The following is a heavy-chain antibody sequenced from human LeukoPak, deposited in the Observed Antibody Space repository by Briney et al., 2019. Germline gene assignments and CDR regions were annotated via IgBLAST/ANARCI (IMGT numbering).Heavy chain of an antibody. V-gene: IGHV1-2*04. J-gene: IGHJ4*02. CDR3: ARGPRDLRVVPAAPFDY. Sequence: ASVKVSCKASGYTFTGYYMHWVRQAPGRGLEWMGWINPNSGGTNYAQKFQGWVTMTRDTSISTAYMELSRLRSDDTAVYYCARGPRDLRVVPAAPFDYWGQGTLVTVSS. D-gene: IGHD2-2*01. CDR2: INPNSGGT. CDR1: GYTFTGYY.